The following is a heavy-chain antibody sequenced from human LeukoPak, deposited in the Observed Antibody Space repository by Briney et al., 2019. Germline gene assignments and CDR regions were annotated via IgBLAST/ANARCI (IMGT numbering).Heavy chain of an antibody. D-gene: IGHD3-9*01. Sequence: GGSLRLSCAVSGFNLVDYAMHWVRHVPGRGLEWVTGINWDNRGVVYAESVRGRFTVSRDNAENTLYLQMDSLRPEDTALYYCARDDHNVLTDNFDYWGQGTLVTVSS. J-gene: IGHJ4*02. CDR2: INWDNRGV. CDR1: GFNLVDYA. CDR3: ARDDHNVLTDNFDY. V-gene: IGHV3-9*01.